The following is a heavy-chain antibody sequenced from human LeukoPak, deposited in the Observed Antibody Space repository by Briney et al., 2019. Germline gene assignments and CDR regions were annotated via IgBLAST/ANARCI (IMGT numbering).Heavy chain of an antibody. Sequence: SSETLSLTCAVSGYSISSGYYWGWIRQPPGKGLGWIGSIYHSGSTYYNPSLKSRVTISVDTSKNQFSLKLSSVTAADTAVYYCARHGGSGSYYNWFDPWRQGTLVTVSS. CDR2: IYHSGST. D-gene: IGHD3-10*01. CDR3: ARHGGSGSYYNWFDP. CDR1: GYSISSGYY. J-gene: IGHJ5*02. V-gene: IGHV4-38-2*01.